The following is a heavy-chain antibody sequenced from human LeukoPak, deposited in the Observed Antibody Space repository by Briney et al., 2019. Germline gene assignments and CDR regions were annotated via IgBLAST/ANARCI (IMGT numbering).Heavy chain of an antibody. CDR3: ARDMGGTGFGDPFDV. V-gene: IGHV3-74*01. D-gene: IGHD3-10*01. CDR1: GFTFSIYW. J-gene: IGHJ3*01. Sequence: PGGSLRLSCAASGFTFSIYWMDWVRQAPGKGLVWVSRINTDGSSTSYADSVKGRFTISRDTANNSLYLQMNSLRVEDTALYYCARDMGGTGFGDPFDVWGQGAMVIVSS. CDR2: INTDGSST.